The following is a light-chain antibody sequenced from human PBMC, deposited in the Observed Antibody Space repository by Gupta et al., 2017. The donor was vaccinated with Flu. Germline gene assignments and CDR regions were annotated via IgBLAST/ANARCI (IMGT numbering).Light chain of an antibody. J-gene: IGKJ1*01. V-gene: IGKV3-15*01. CDR1: QSVGSN. Sequence: EIVMTQSPATLPVSPGERVTLSCRASQSVGSNVAWYQQNPGQAPRLLIYGASTRATGIPARFSGNWSGTEFTLTISSLQSEDFAVYYCQQYNNWPPWTFGQGTKLEIK. CDR2: GAS. CDR3: QQYNNWPPWT.